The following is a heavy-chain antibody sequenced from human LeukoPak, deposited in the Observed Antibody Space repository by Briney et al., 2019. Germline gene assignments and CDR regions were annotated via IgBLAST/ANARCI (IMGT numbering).Heavy chain of an antibody. D-gene: IGHD1-14*01. CDR3: ARHGWARKDVRNWFEP. J-gene: IGHJ5*02. CDR1: GCSISRSSYY. CDR2: IYYSGRT. V-gene: IGHV4-39*01. Sequence: SETLSLTCTVSGCSISRSSYYWGWIRPPPGKGLEWIGSIYYSGRTYFNPPINSLVTISVNTSKNQFFLKANSVTAEDTAVYYCARHGWARKDVRNWFEPWGEGTLVTVSS.